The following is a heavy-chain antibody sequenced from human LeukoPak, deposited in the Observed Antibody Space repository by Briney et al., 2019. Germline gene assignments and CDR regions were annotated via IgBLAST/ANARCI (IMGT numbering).Heavy chain of an antibody. Sequence: GGTLRLSCAASGFTFSSYGMSWVRQAPGKGLEWVSAISGSGGSTYYADSVKGRFTISRDNAKNTLNLQMNSLRAEDTGVYYCARDLGQYYDTSDNWFDPWGQGTLVTVSS. J-gene: IGHJ5*02. V-gene: IGHV3-23*01. CDR2: ISGSGGST. CDR1: GFTFSSYG. D-gene: IGHD3-22*01. CDR3: ARDLGQYYDTSDNWFDP.